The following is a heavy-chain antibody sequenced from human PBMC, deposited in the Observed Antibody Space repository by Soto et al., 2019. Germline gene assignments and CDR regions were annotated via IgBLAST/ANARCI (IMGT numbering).Heavy chain of an antibody. CDR2: IFYSGTT. J-gene: IGHJ6*02. D-gene: IGHD3-3*02. CDR1: GGSISSSSYY. V-gene: IGHV4-39*01. Sequence: SETLSLTCTVSGGSISSSSYYWGWIRQPPGKGLEWIGSIFYSGTTYYNPSLKSRVTISVDTSKNQFSLKLSSVTAADTAVYYCACIFSGGYGFYYYGMDVWGPGTTVTVSS. CDR3: ACIFSGGYGFYYYGMDV.